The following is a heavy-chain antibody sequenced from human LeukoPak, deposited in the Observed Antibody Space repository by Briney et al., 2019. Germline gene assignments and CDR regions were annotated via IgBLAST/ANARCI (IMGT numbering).Heavy chain of an antibody. J-gene: IGHJ5*02. V-gene: IGHV4-39*01. CDR1: GGSISSSDYY. CDR2: IYHSGNT. D-gene: IGHD2-2*01. Sequence: PSETLSLTCTVSGGSISSSDYYWGWIRQPPGKGLEWIGSIYHSGNTYYNSSLKSRVTISVDTSKNQFSLKLTSVTAADTAVYYCARHGGYCSGTSCYGVWFDPWGQGTLVTVSS. CDR3: ARHGGYCSGTSCYGVWFDP.